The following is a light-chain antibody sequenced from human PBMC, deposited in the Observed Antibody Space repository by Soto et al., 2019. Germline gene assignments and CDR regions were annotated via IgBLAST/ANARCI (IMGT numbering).Light chain of an antibody. J-gene: IGKJ1*01. Sequence: DIQLTQSPSFLSASVGDRVTITCRASQGISSYLAWYQQRPGKATELLIYGASTLQSGVQSRYSGGGSGTEFTLTISSLQPEDFATYSCQQVMTYPQTFGQGTTVEIK. CDR3: QQVMTYPQT. CDR2: GAS. V-gene: IGKV1-9*01. CDR1: QGISSY.